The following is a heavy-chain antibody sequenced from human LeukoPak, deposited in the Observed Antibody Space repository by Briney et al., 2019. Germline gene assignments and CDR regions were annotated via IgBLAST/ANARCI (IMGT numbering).Heavy chain of an antibody. Sequence: GGSLRLSCAASGFTFSSYGMHWVRQAPGKGLEGVAVIWYDGSNKYYADSVKGRFTISRDNSKNTLYLQMNSLRAEDTAVYYCARDPGDYLYYFDYWGQGTLVTVSS. V-gene: IGHV3-33*01. CDR2: IWYDGSNK. CDR1: GFTFSSYG. D-gene: IGHD4-17*01. J-gene: IGHJ4*02. CDR3: ARDPGDYLYYFDY.